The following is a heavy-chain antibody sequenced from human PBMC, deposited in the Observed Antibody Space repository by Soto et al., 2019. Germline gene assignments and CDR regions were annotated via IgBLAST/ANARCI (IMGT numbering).Heavy chain of an antibody. J-gene: IGHJ3*02. Sequence: EVQLVESGGGLVQPGGSLRLSCAASGFTFISYWMSWVRQAPGKGLERLANIKQDGSEKYYVDSVKGRFTISRDNAKNSLYLQMNSLRAEDTAVYYCSRDRGYSGGWYPNDAFDIWGQGTKVTVSS. CDR3: SRDRGYSGGWYPNDAFDI. D-gene: IGHD6-19*01. CDR1: GFTFISYW. CDR2: IKQDGSEK. V-gene: IGHV3-7*01.